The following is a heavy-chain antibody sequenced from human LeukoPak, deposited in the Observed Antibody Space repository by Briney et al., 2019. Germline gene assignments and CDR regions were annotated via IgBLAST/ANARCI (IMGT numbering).Heavy chain of an antibody. CDR3: ARARYCYTTSCPLDY. V-gene: IGHV1-2*06. CDR2: INPNSGGT. J-gene: IGHJ4*02. D-gene: IGHD2-2*01. CDR1: EYIFTDYY. Sequence: ASVKVSCKASEYIFTDYYIHWVRQAPGQGHEWMGRINPNSGGTNFAQKFQARVTMTSDTSISTAYMEVSGLESDDTAVYYCARARYCYTTSCPLDYWGQGTLVTVSS.